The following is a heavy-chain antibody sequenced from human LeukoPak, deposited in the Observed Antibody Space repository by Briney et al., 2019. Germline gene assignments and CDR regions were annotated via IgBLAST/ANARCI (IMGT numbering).Heavy chain of an antibody. CDR2: IYYGGST. V-gene: IGHV4-59*01. J-gene: IGHJ4*02. CDR3: ARVPRGHAQAYYLDN. Sequence: SETLSLTCAVSGDSISSYYWSWIRQPPGKGLEWIGYIYYGGSTNYNPSLKSRVTISADTSKNQVSLKLSSVTAADTAVYYCARVPRGHAQAYYLDNWGLGTLVTVSS. CDR1: GDSISSYY.